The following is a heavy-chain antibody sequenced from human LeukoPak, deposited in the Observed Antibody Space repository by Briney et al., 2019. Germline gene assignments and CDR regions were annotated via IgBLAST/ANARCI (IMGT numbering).Heavy chain of an antibody. CDR2: IYYSGST. V-gene: IGHV4-31*03. J-gene: IGHJ4*02. Sequence: KPSETLSLTRTVSGASISSGGYYWNWIRQHPGKGLEWIGYIYYSGSTYYNPSLKSRVTISVDTSKNQFNLKLSSVTAADTAVYYCATCRDGYSFYFDYWGQGTLVTVSS. CDR1: GASISSGGYY. CDR3: ATCRDGYSFYFDY. D-gene: IGHD5-24*01.